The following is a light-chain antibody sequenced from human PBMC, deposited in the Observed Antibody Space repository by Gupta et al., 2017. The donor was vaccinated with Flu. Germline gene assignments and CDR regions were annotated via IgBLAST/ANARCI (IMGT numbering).Light chain of an antibody. CDR2: WAS. V-gene: IGKV4-1*01. J-gene: IGKJ4*01. Sequence: SLGARATINCRSSQSGWDSSKNRKYLAWYQQKPGQPPKLLIYWASSRECGVPDSFSGRGSGTDFTLTISSRQAEDVAVYYCHQYDLTPITFGGGTKVEIK. CDR3: HQYDLTPIT. CDR1: QSGWDSSKNRKY.